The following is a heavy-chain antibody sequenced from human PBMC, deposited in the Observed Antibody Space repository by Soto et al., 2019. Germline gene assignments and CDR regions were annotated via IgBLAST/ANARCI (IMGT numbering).Heavy chain of an antibody. V-gene: IGHV3-73*02. D-gene: IGHD3-10*01. J-gene: IGHJ4*02. CDR3: TRQQGITMVRGVIPFDY. Sequence: EVQLVESGGGLVQPGGSLKLSCAASGFTFSGSAMHWVRQASGKGLEWVGRIRSKANSYATAYAASVKGRFTISRDDSKNTAYRQMNSLKTEDTAVYYCTRQQGITMVRGVIPFDYWGQGTLVTVSS. CDR1: GFTFSGSA. CDR2: IRSKANSYAT.